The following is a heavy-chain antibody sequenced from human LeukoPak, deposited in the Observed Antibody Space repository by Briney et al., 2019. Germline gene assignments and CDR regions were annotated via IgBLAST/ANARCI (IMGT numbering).Heavy chain of an antibody. J-gene: IGHJ4*02. CDR2: ISAYNGNT. Sequence: ASVTVSCKASSYTFINSGITWVRQAPGQGLEWMGWISAYNGNTDYAQKFQGRVTMTTDTSTTTAYMHLTSLSSDDTAVYYCARGRDKGDYWGQGTLVTVSS. CDR1: SYTFINSG. V-gene: IGHV1-18*01. CDR3: ARGRDKGDY.